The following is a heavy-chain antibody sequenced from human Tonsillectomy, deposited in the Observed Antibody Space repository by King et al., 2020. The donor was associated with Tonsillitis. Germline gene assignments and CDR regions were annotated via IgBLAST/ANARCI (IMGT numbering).Heavy chain of an antibody. CDR3: ARAQLDYQDAVDI. D-gene: IGHD1-1*01. J-gene: IGHJ3*02. CDR1: GGSISSGSFY. Sequence: QLQESGPGLVKPSQTLSLTCTVSGGSISSGSFYWSWIRQPAGKGLEWIGRIYISGSTNYNPSLKSRVTLSVDTSKNQFSLKLSSVTAADTAVYYCARAQLDYQDAVDIWGQGTMVTVSS. V-gene: IGHV4-61*02. CDR2: IYISGST.